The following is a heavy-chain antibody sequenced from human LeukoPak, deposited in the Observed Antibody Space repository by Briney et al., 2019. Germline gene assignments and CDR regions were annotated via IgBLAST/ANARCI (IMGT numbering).Heavy chain of an antibody. CDR1: GGSISSYY. CDR2: VSYSGNT. J-gene: IGHJ6*02. D-gene: IGHD3-16*01. V-gene: IGHV4-59*01. Sequence: ETLSLTCTVSGGSISSYYWSWIRQPPGRGLEWIGYVSYSGNTNYNPSLKSRVTISVDTSKNQYSLKLSSVTAADTAVYYCARDFFWGFVGHGMDVWGQGTTVTVSS. CDR3: ARDFFWGFVGHGMDV.